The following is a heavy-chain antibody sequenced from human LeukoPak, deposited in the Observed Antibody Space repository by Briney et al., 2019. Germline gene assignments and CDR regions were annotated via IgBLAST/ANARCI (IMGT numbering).Heavy chain of an antibody. D-gene: IGHD4/OR15-4a*01. CDR2: ISGSGSST. CDR3: AKESPSAYSYYFDY. V-gene: IGHV3-23*01. CDR1: GFTFSSYA. Sequence: GGSLRLSCAASGFTFSSYAMSWVRQAPGKGLEWVSDISGSGSSTYSAGSVKGRFTISRDNSNNTLYLQMYSLRAEDMAVYYCAKESPSAYSYYFDYWGQGTLVTVSS. J-gene: IGHJ4*02.